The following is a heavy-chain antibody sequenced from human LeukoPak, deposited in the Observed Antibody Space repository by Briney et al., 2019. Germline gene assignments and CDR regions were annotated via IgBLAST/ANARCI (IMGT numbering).Heavy chain of an antibody. D-gene: IGHD4-23*01. J-gene: IGHJ3*02. Sequence: ASVKVSCTASGYPFTGYYIHWVRQAPGQGLEWMGWINPNSGGTNYAQKFQARVSMTRDTSSSTAYMELSRLRSDDTAVYYCARDRSDDSNSYDAFDIWGQGTMVSVSS. CDR1: GYPFTGYY. V-gene: IGHV1-2*02. CDR3: ARDRSDDSNSYDAFDI. CDR2: INPNSGGT.